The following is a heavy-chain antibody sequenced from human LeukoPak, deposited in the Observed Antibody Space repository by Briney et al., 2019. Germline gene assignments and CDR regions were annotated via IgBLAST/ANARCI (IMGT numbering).Heavy chain of an antibody. CDR2: INHSGST. J-gene: IGHJ4*02. Sequence: SETLSLTCAVYGGSFSGYYWSWLRQPPGKGLEWIGEINHSGSTNYNPSLKSRVTISVDTSKNHFSLKLSSVTAADTAVYYCARHGLAYYYDSSGYRRGFDYWGQGTLVTVSS. CDR1: GGSFSGYY. V-gene: IGHV4-34*01. CDR3: ARHGLAYYYDSSGYRRGFDY. D-gene: IGHD3-22*01.